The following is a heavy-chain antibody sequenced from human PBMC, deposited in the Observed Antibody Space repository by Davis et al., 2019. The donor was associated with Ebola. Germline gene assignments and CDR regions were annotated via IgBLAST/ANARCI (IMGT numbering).Heavy chain of an antibody. CDR1: GFTFSSYS. CDR3: ARDQYYYDSSGYYSRYFDY. J-gene: IGHJ4*02. Sequence: GESLKISCAASGFTFSSYSMNWVRQAPGKGLEWVSSISSSSYIYYADSVKGRFTVSRDNAKNSLYLQMNSLRAEDTAVYYCARDQYYYDSSGYYSRYFDYWGQGTLVTVSS. CDR2: ISSSSYI. D-gene: IGHD3-22*01. V-gene: IGHV3-21*01.